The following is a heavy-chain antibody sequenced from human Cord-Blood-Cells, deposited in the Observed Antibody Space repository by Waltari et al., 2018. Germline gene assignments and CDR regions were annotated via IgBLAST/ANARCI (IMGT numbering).Heavy chain of an antibody. D-gene: IGHD2-2*01. J-gene: IGHJ5*02. CDR3: ARGGRYCSSTSCQNNWFDP. V-gene: IGHV4-34*01. CDR1: GGSFSGYS. CDR2: INHSGST. Sequence: QVQLQQWGAGLWKPSETLAPPCPVYGGSFSGYSWRWIRQPPGQGREWIGEINHSGSTNYNPSLKSRVTISVDTSKNQFSLKLSSVTAADTAVYYCARGGRYCSSTSCQNNWFDPWGQGTLVTVSS.